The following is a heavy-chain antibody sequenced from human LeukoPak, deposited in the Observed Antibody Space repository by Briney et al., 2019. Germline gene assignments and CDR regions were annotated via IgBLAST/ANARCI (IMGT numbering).Heavy chain of an antibody. CDR3: AREPYYYDSSGSIIDY. CDR1: GGSISSGDYY. D-gene: IGHD3-22*01. V-gene: IGHV4-30-4*01. J-gene: IGHJ4*02. CDR2: IYYSGST. Sequence: PSQTLSLTCTVPGGSISSGDYYWSWIRQPPGKGLEWIGYIYYSGSTYYNPSLKSRVTISVDTSKNQFSLKLSSVTAADTAVYYCAREPYYYDSSGSIIDYWGQGTLVTVSS.